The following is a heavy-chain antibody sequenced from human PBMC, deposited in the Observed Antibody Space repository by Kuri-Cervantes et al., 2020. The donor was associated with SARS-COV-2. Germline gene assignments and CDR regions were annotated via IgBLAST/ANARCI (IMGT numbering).Heavy chain of an antibody. D-gene: IGHD2-2*01. J-gene: IGHJ5*02. CDR1: GFTVSSNY. V-gene: IGHV4-34*01. Sequence: ESLKISCAASGFTVSSNYMSWIRQPPGKGLEWIGEINHSGSTNYNPSLKSRVTISVDTSKNQFSLKLSSVTAADTAVYYCARRAYCSSTSCSYNWFDPWGQGTLVTVSS. CDR2: INHSGST. CDR3: ARRAYCSSTSCSYNWFDP.